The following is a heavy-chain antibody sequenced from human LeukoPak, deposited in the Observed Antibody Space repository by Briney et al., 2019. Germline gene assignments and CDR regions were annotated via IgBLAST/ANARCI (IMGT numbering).Heavy chain of an antibody. V-gene: IGHV1-18*01. D-gene: IGHD5-18*01. Sequence: VASVKVSCKASGYTFTSYGISWVRQAPGQGLEWVGWISGYNDNTNYAQRFEGRVTVTTDTSAAAAYMELSSLRSEDTAVYYCARDRAMADYWGQGTLVTVSS. J-gene: IGHJ4*02. CDR3: ARDRAMADY. CDR2: ISGYNDNT. CDR1: GYTFTSYG.